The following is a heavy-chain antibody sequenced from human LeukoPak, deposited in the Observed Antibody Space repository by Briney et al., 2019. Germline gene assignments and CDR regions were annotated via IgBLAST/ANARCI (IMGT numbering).Heavy chain of an antibody. J-gene: IGHJ5*02. D-gene: IGHD3-10*01. V-gene: IGHV4-31*03. CDR2: IYYSGGT. CDR1: GGSISSGGYY. Sequence: PSQTLSLTCTVSGGSISSGGYYWSWIRQHPGKGLEWTGYIYYSGGTYYNPSLKSRVTISVDTSKNQFSLKLSSVTAADTAVYYCARIKLVRGVISGRGWFDPWGQGTLVTVSS. CDR3: ARIKLVRGVISGRGWFDP.